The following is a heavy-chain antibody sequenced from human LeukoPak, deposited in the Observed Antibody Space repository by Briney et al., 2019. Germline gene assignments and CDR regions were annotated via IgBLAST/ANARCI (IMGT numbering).Heavy chain of an antibody. Sequence: SETLSLTCAVSGGSISSTNWWSWVRQPPGKGLEWIGSIYYSGSTYYNPSLKSRVTISVDTFKNQFSLKLSSVTAADTAVYYCARDRRSHNWFDPWGQGTLVTVSS. V-gene: IGHV4-4*02. CDR2: IYYSGST. CDR3: ARDRRSHNWFDP. J-gene: IGHJ5*02. CDR1: GGSISSTNW.